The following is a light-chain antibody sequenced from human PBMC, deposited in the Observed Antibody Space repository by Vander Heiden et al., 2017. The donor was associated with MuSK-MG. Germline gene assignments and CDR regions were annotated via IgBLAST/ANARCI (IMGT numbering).Light chain of an antibody. J-gene: IGLJ3*02. CDR3: AAWDDSLNGWV. CDR2: SNN. CDR1: SSNIGSNT. V-gene: IGLV1-44*01. Sequence: QSVLTPPPSASGTPGRRVTISCSGSSSNIGSNTVNWYQQLPGTAPKLLIYSNNQRPSGVPDRFSGSKSGTSASLAISGLQSEDEADYYCAAWDDSLNGWVFGGGTKLTVL.